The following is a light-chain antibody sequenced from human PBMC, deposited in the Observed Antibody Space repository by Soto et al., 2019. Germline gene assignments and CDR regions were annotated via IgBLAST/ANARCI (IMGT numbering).Light chain of an antibody. CDR2: AAS. V-gene: IGKV1-27*01. Sequence: DIQMTQSPSSLSASVGDRVTITCRTSQGVSDSLAWYQQKPGNVPELLIYAASTLRSGVPSRFSGSGSGTDFKLIISSLQPDDVATYYCEKYGSATPYTFGQGTKLEIK. J-gene: IGKJ2*01. CDR3: EKYGSATPYT. CDR1: QGVSDS.